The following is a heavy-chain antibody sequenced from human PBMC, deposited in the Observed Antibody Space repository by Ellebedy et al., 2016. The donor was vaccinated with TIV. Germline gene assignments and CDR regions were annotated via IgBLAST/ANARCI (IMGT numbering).Heavy chain of an antibody. CDR3: VRRIGARPPDY. J-gene: IGHJ4*02. D-gene: IGHD3-16*01. CDR1: SGSISSSTYY. CDR2: IYYGVTT. Sequence: SETLSLTXTVSSGSISSSTYYWGWIRQPPGKGPEWIGSIYYGVTTDYNPSLKSRATISVDTSKNQFSLKLSSVTAADTAVYYCVRRIGARPPDYWGQGTLVTVS. V-gene: IGHV4-39*01.